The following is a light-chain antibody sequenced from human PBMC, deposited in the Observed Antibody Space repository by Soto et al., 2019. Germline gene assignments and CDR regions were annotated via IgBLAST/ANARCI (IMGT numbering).Light chain of an antibody. CDR2: DVN. CDR3: SSYTTSSSVI. CDR1: SSDIGTYDY. Sequence: QSALTQPASVSGSPGQSIAISCNGTSSDIGTYDYVSWYQQHPGKAPILMLFDVNHRPSGVSDRFFGSKSGNTASLTISGLQAEDGADYYCSSYTTSSSVIFGGGTKLTVL. J-gene: IGLJ2*01. V-gene: IGLV2-14*03.